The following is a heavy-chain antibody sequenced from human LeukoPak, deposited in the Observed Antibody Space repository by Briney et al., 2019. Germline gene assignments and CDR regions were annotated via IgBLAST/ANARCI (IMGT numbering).Heavy chain of an antibody. J-gene: IGHJ5*02. V-gene: IGHV4-31*03. CDR1: GGSISSGGYY. CDR3: ARGAPQGGSGYYNWFDP. Sequence: PSQTLSLTSTVSGGSISSGGYYWSWIRQHPVKGLEWIGYIYYSGSTYYNPSLKSRVTISVDTSKNQFSLKLSSVTAADTAVYYCARGAPQGGSGYYNWFDPWGQGTLVTVSS. D-gene: IGHD3-3*01. CDR2: IYYSGST.